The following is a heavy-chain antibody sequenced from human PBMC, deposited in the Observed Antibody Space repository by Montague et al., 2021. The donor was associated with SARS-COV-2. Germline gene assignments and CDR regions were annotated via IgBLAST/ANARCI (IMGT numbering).Heavy chain of an antibody. CDR2: IYYSGST. V-gene: IGHV4-59*01. D-gene: IGHD3-10*01. Sequence: SETLSLTCTVSGGSISSYYWNWIRQPPGKGLEWIGYIYYSGSTNSNPSLKSRVTISVDTSKNQFSLKLSSVTAADTAVYYCARVKRGDYYGLGVSAHFDYWGQGTLVTVSS. CDR3: ARVKRGDYYGLGVSAHFDY. J-gene: IGHJ4*02. CDR1: GGSISSYY.